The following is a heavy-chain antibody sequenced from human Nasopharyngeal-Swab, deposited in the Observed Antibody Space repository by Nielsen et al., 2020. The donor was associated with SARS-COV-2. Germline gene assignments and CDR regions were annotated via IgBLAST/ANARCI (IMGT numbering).Heavy chain of an antibody. Sequence: SEPLSLTFAVYGGSFSGYYWSWIRQSPGKGLEWIGEINHSGSTNYNPSLKSRVTISVDTSKNQFSLKLSSVTAADTAVYYCAGSVGLRFLEWLSQHFDYWGQGTLVTVSS. CDR1: GGSFSGYY. J-gene: IGHJ4*02. CDR2: INHSGST. D-gene: IGHD3-3*01. V-gene: IGHV4-34*01. CDR3: AGSVGLRFLEWLSQHFDY.